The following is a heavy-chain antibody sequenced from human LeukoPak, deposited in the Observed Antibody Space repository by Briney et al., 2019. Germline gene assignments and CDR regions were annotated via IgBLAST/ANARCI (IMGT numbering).Heavy chain of an antibody. V-gene: IGHV3-53*01. CDR1: GFTFSDYY. CDR2: IYSGGST. D-gene: IGHD3-22*01. CDR3: ARDTYYYDSSGYFDY. Sequence: PGGSLRLSCAASGFTFSDYYMSWIRQAPGKGLEWVSVIYSGGSTYYADSVKGRFTISRDNSKDTLYLQMNSLRAEDTAVYYCARDTYYYDSSGYFDYWGQGTLVTVSS. J-gene: IGHJ4*02.